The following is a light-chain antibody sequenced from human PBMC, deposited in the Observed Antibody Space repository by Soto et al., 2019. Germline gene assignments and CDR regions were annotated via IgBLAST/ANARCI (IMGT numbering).Light chain of an antibody. CDR2: KAS. CDR3: QQYNSFFT. V-gene: IGKV1-5*03. CDR1: QSISSW. Sequence: DIQMTQSPSTLSASVGDRVTITCRASQSISSWLAWYQQKPGKAPKLLIDKASSLESGVPSRFSGSGSGTEFTLTISSLQPDDFETYYCQQYNSFFTFGPGTKVDI. J-gene: IGKJ3*01.